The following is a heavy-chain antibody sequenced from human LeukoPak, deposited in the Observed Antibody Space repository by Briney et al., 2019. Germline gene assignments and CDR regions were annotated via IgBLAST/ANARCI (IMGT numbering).Heavy chain of an antibody. CDR3: ARLSYCGGDCRAPADY. J-gene: IGHJ4*02. V-gene: IGHV5-10-1*01. D-gene: IGHD2-21*02. CDR1: GYSFTSYW. CDR2: IDPSDSYT. Sequence: GESLKICCKGSGYSFTSYWISWVRQMPGEVLEWMGRIDPSDSYTNYSPSFQGHVTISADKSISTAYLQWSSLKASDTAMYYCARLSYCGGDCRAPADYWGQGTLVTVSS.